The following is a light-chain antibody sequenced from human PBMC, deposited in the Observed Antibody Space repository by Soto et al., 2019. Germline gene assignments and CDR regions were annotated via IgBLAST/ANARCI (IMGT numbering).Light chain of an antibody. Sequence: QSALAQPASVSGSPGQSITISCTGTSSDVGGYNYVSWYQQHPEKAPKLMIYEVSNRPSGVSNRFSGSKSGNTASLTISGPQSEDEGNYYCSSYTRGSTLVFGGGTKLTVL. CDR2: EVS. CDR3: SSYTRGSTLV. CDR1: SSDVGGYNY. J-gene: IGLJ3*02. V-gene: IGLV2-14*01.